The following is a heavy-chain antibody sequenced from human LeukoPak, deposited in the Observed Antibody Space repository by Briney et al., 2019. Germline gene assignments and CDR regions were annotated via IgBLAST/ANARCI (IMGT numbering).Heavy chain of an antibody. D-gene: IGHD3-3*01. Sequence: GGSLRLSCAASGFTFSSYWMHWVRQAPGKGLVWVSRINSDGSSTSYADSVKGRFTISRDNAKNTLYLQMNSLRAEDTAVYYCAGGAVGDFWSGYLGTYYYYYGMDVWGQGTTVTVSS. CDR1: GFTFSSYW. V-gene: IGHV3-74*01. CDR3: AGGAVGDFWSGYLGTYYYYYGMDV. J-gene: IGHJ6*02. CDR2: INSDGSST.